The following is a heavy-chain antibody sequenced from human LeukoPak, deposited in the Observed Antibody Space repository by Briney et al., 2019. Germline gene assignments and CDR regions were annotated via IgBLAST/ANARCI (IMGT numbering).Heavy chain of an antibody. Sequence: PSETLSLTCTVSGGSISISSYYWGWIRQPPGKGLEWIGTIYYSGITYYNPSLKSRVTISVDTSKNQFSLKLSSVTAADTAVYYCARQPEGWYGSYYYMDVWGKGTTVTISS. CDR3: ARQPEGWYGSYYYMDV. CDR2: IYYSGIT. V-gene: IGHV4-39*01. CDR1: GGSISISSYY. D-gene: IGHD6-19*01. J-gene: IGHJ6*03.